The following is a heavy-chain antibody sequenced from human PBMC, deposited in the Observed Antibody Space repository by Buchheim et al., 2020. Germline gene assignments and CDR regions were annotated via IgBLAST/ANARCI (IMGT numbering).Heavy chain of an antibody. CDR3: ARVNYDSSGYYAAHYYYDMDV. CDR1: GGSISTYY. D-gene: IGHD3-22*01. V-gene: IGHV4-59*01. CDR2: FHYSGST. J-gene: IGHJ6*02. Sequence: QVQLQESGPGLVKPSETLSLTCTVSGGSISTYYWSWIRQPPGKGLDWIGYFHYSGSTKYNPSLKSRVTLSLDTSKNQFSLKLASVTAADTAVYYCARVNYDSSGYYAAHYYYDMDVWCQGTT.